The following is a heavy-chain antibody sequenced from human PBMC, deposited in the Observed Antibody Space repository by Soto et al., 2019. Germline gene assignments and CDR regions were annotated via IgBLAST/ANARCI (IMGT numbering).Heavy chain of an antibody. J-gene: IGHJ4*02. CDR1: GYTLTELS. CDR3: ATGRGFLDYYDSSGYPKPFDY. CDR2: FDPEDGET. Sequence: ASVKVSCKVSGYTLTELSMHWVRQAPGKGLEWMGGFDPEDGETIYAQKFQGRVTMTEDTSTDTAYMELSSLRSEDTAVYYCATGRGFLDYYDSSGYPKPFDYWGQGTLVTVSS. D-gene: IGHD3-22*01. V-gene: IGHV1-24*01.